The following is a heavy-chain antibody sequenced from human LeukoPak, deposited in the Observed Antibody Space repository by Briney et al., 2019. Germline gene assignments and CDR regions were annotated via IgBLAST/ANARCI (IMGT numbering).Heavy chain of an antibody. J-gene: IGHJ6*02. CDR3: ARKALELPYYYYYGVDV. V-gene: IGHV1-69*04. D-gene: IGHD3-10*01. Sequence: SVKVSCKASGGTFSSYAISWVRQAPGQGLEWMGRIIPILGIANYAQKFQGRVTITADKSTSTAYMELSSLRSEDTAVYYCARKALELPYYYYYGVDVWGQGTTVTVSS. CDR1: GGTFSSYA. CDR2: IIPILGIA.